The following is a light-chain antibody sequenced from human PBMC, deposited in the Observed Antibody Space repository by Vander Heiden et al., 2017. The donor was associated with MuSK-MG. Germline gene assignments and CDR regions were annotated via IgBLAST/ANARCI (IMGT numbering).Light chain of an antibody. Sequence: QSALTQPASVSGSPGQSITISCTGTGEDIGGYNYVSWYHQYPGKAHKLILYEVRNRPAGVSSRFSASKSGNTASLTISGRQAEDESDYYCTAYTSSSTYVFGTGTKVTVL. CDR2: EVR. V-gene: IGLV2-14*01. CDR3: TAYTSSSTYV. CDR1: GEDIGGYNY. J-gene: IGLJ1*01.